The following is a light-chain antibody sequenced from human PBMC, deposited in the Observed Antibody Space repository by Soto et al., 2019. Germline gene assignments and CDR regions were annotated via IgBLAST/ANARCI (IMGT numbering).Light chain of an antibody. V-gene: IGLV2-14*01. CDR1: SSDVGAYNF. J-gene: IGLJ3*02. CDR2: EVS. CDR3: SSYTSTTTPVV. Sequence: QSALTQPASVSGSPGQSITISCTGTSSDVGAYNFVSWYQQHPGKAPKLMIYEVSYRPSGISNRFSGSKSGNTASLTISGLQAEVEADYYCSSYTSTTTPVVFGGGTKLTVL.